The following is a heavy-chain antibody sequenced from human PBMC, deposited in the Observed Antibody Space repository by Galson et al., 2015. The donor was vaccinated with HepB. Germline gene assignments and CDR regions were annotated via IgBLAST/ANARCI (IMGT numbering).Heavy chain of an antibody. CDR3: AKDVVVVPAATFDY. D-gene: IGHD2-2*01. Sequence: SLRLSCAASGFTFSSYWMHWVRQAPGKGLVWVSRINSDGSSTSYADSVKGRFTISRDNSKNTLYLQMNSLRAEDTAVYYCAKDVVVVPAATFDYWGQGTLVTVSS. V-gene: IGHV3-74*01. J-gene: IGHJ4*02. CDR1: GFTFSSYW. CDR2: INSDGSST.